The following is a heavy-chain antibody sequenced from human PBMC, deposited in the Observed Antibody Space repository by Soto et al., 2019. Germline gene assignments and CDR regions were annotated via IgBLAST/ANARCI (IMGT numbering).Heavy chain of an antibody. V-gene: IGHV4-59*08. CDR2: IYYGGST. D-gene: IGHD7-27*01. CDR1: GDSISTYY. CDR3: ARPGRDWGSLDY. J-gene: IGHJ4*02. Sequence: QVQLQESGPGLVKPSETLSLTCTVSGDSISTYYLPWIPHSPGTGLEWIAFIYYGGSTNYNPSLKSRVTISVDTSKNQFSLKLNSVTAADTAVYYCARPGRDWGSLDYWGQGTLVTVSS.